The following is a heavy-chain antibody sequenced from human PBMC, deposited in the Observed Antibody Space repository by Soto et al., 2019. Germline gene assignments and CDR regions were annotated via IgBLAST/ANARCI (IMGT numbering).Heavy chain of an antibody. J-gene: IGHJ5*02. CDR1: GGSVSSGSYY. V-gene: IGHV4-61*01. Sequence: QVQLQESGPGLVKPSETLSLTCTVSGGSVSSGSYYWSWIRQPPGKGLECIGFIYYSGSTNYNPSSKRRVTISVHKAKNQFSLTLTSVTTADTAVYYCERDGLAPNWLDPWGQGTLVTVSS. CDR3: ERDGLAPNWLDP. D-gene: IGHD3-3*02. CDR2: IYYSGST.